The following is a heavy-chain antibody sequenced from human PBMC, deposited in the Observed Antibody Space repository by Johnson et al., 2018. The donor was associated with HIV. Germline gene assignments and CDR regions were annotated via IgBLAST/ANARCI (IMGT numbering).Heavy chain of an antibody. CDR3: ARGLGSYSSGYPMLDAFDI. CDR2: IGAAGDT. CDR1: GFTFRSYD. J-gene: IGHJ3*02. D-gene: IGHD3-22*01. Sequence: VHLVESGGGLVQPGGSLRLSCAASGFTFRSYDMHWVRQATGKGLEWVSAIGAAGDTYYPGSVKGRFTISRENAKNSLYLQMNSLRAGDTAVYYCARGLGSYSSGYPMLDAFDIWGQGTMVTVSS. V-gene: IGHV3-13*01.